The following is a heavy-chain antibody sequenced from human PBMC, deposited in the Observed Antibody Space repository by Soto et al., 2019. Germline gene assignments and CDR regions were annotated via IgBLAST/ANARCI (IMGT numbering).Heavy chain of an antibody. CDR1: GFTFSSYA. CDR3: ARGVLAAVLDY. J-gene: IGHJ4*02. Sequence: GGSLRLSCAASGFTFSSYAMHWVRQAPGKGLEWVAVISYDGSNKYYADSVKGRFTISRDNSKNTLYLQMNSLRAEDTAVYYCARGVLAAVLDYWGQGTLVTVSS. D-gene: IGHD6-13*01. CDR2: ISYDGSNK. V-gene: IGHV3-30-3*01.